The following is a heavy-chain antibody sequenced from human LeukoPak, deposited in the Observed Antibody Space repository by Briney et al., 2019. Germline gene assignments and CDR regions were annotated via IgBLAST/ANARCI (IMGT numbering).Heavy chain of an antibody. J-gene: IGHJ3*02. CDR3: ARSSKTQWLSPGDGFDI. CDR1: GGPFSGYY. CDR2: LNHSGST. D-gene: IGHD6-19*01. V-gene: IGHV4-34*01. Sequence: SETLSLTCAVYGGPFSGYYWSWIRQPPGKGLEWIGELNHSGSTNYNPSLRSRVTISVDTSKNQFSLKFTSMTAADTAVYYCARSSKTQWLSPGDGFDIWGRGTLVTVSS.